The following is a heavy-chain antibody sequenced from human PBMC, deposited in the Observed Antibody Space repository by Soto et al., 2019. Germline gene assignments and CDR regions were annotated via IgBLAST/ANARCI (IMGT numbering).Heavy chain of an antibody. J-gene: IGHJ6*03. Sequence: VGSLRLSCAASGFTFSSYSMNWVRQAPGKGLEWVSSISSSSSYIYYADSVKGRFTISRDNAKNSLYLQMNSLRAEDTAVYYCARGDCSGGSCYLGYYYYYMDVWGKGTTVTVSS. CDR1: GFTFSSYS. CDR2: ISSSSSYI. D-gene: IGHD2-15*01. V-gene: IGHV3-21*01. CDR3: ARGDCSGGSCYLGYYYYYMDV.